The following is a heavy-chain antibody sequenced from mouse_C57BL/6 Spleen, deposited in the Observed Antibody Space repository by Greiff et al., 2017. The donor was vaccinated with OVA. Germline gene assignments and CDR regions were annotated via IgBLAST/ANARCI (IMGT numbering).Heavy chain of an antibody. J-gene: IGHJ1*03. D-gene: IGHD1-1*01. CDR2: IYPRDGST. V-gene: IGHV1-85*01. CDR1: GYTFTSYD. Sequence: VQLQQSGPELVKPGASVKLSCKASGYTFTSYDINWVKQRPGQGLEWIGWIYPRDGSTKYNEKFKGKATLTVDTSSSTAYMELHSLTSEDSAVYFCARGDYGRDWYFDVWGTGTTVTVSS. CDR3: ARGDYGRDWYFDV.